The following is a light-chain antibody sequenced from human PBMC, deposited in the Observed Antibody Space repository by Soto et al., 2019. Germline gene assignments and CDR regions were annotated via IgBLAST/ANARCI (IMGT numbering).Light chain of an antibody. Sequence: SYELTQPPSVSVSPGQTASITCSGDKLGDKSACWYQQKPGQSPVLVIYQDSKRPSGIPERFSGSSSGNTATLTISGTQAMDEGDYYCQAWDSSTGVVVYVVFGGGAKLTVL. CDR3: QAWDSSTGVVVYVV. CDR1: KLGDKS. V-gene: IGLV3-1*01. CDR2: QDS. J-gene: IGLJ2*01.